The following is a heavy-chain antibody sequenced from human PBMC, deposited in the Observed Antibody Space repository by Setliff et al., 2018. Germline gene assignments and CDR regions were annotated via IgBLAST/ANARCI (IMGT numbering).Heavy chain of an antibody. Sequence: PGGSLRLSCAASGFTFSSYEMNWVRQAPGKGLEWVSYISSSGITIYYADSVKGRFTSSRDNAKNSLYLQMNSLRAEDTAVYYCARDPGWRTLFYYYYYMDVWGKGTTVTVSS. V-gene: IGHV3-48*03. J-gene: IGHJ6*03. D-gene: IGHD3-3*01. CDR3: ARDPGWRTLFYYYYYMDV. CDR2: ISSSGITI. CDR1: GFTFSSYE.